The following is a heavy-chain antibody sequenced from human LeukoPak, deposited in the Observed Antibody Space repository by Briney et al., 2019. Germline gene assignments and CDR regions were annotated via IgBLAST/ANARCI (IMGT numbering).Heavy chain of an antibody. V-gene: IGHV4-38-2*02. CDR1: GYSMSSGYY. Sequence: SETLSLTCTVSGYSMSSGYYWGWIRQPPERGLEWIGSMYHTGSTYYNPSLKGRVTISVDSSTNHFSLRLTSVTAADTAIYYCAAMTTVTMYSYFFDSWGQGTLLTVSS. CDR3: AAMTTVTMYSYFFDS. CDR2: MYHTGST. J-gene: IGHJ4*02. D-gene: IGHD4-17*01.